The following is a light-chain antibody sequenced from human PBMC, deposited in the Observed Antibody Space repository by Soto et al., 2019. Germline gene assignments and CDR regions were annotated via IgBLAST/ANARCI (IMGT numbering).Light chain of an antibody. J-gene: IGKJ1*01. CDR3: QQCNSYSSTWT. Sequence: DIQMTQSPSTLSASVGDRVTITCRASQSIGSWLAWYQQKPGKAPKLLIYDASSLESGVPSRFRGSGSGTEFTLTISSLQPDDFATYYCQQCNSYSSTWTFGQGTKVEI. V-gene: IGKV1-5*01. CDR1: QSIGSW. CDR2: DAS.